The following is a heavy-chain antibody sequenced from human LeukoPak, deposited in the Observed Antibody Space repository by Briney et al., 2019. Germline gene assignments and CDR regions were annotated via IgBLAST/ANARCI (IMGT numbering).Heavy chain of an antibody. J-gene: IGHJ4*02. CDR3: TTGFSTGN. CDR1: GLTVSDAW. CDR2: IKSKTDGGTT. D-gene: IGHD2/OR15-2a*01. V-gene: IGHV3-15*01. Sequence: SGGSLRLSCAASGLTVSDAWMSWVRQAPGKGLEWVGRIKSKTDGGTTDYAAPVKGRFTVSRDDSKNTLYLQMNSLRTEDTALYYCTTGFSTGNWGQGTLVTVSS.